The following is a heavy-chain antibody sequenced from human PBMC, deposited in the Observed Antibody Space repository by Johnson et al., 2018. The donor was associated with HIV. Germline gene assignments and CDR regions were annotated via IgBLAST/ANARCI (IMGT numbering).Heavy chain of an antibody. CDR2: IYSGGST. CDR3: ARGWRGITMIDAFDI. Sequence: VQLVESGGGLIQPGGSLRLSCAASGFTVSSNYMSWVRQAPGKGLEWVSVIYSGGSTYYADSVKGRFTISRDNSKNTLYLQMNSLRAEDTAVYYCARGWRGITMIDAFDIWGQGTMVTVSS. D-gene: IGHD3-22*01. J-gene: IGHJ3*02. CDR1: GFTVSSNY. V-gene: IGHV3-53*01.